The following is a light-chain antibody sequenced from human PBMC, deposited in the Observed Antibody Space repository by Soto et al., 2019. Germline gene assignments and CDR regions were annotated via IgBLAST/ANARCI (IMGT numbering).Light chain of an antibody. Sequence: QPVLTQPPSVSDAPGQRVTISCSGRTSNIGTNAVNLYQHLPGKAPKLLIYYDDLLPSRVSDRFSASKSGTSASLAISGLQSEDEADDYCATWDDSLNAVVFGGGTKVTVL. CDR3: ATWDDSLNAVV. V-gene: IGLV1-36*01. CDR2: YDD. J-gene: IGLJ2*01. CDR1: TSNIGTNA.